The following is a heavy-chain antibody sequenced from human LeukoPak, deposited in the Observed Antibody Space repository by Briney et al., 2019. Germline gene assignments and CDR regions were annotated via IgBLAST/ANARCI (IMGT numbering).Heavy chain of an antibody. V-gene: IGHV4-31*03. CDR1: GGSISSGGYY. D-gene: IGHD1-1*01. CDR2: IYYSGST. CDR3: ARRGTSSAGSAFDI. Sequence: PPETLSLTCTVSGGSISSGGYYWRWIRQHPGKGLEWIGYIYYSGSTYYNPSLKSRVTISVDTSKNQFSLKLSSVTAADTAVYYCARRGTSSAGSAFDIWGQGTMVTVSS. J-gene: IGHJ3*02.